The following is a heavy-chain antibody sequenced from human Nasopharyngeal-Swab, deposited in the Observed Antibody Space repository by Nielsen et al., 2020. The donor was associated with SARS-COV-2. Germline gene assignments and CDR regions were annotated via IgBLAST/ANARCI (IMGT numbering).Heavy chain of an antibody. D-gene: IGHD2-15*01. J-gene: IGHJ5*02. CDR3: ARGGDPREVVAATDCFDP. CDR2: INPGGGSA. Sequence: WVRQAPGQGLEWMGIINPGGGSARYSQNFQGRVTMTRDTSTNTVYMGLYSLTSEDTAVYYCARGGDPREVVAATDCFDPWGQGTLVTVSS. V-gene: IGHV1-46*01.